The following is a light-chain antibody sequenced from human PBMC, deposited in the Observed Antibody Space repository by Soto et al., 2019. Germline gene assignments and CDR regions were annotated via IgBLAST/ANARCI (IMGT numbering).Light chain of an antibody. CDR2: EVN. CDR1: SSDVGVYNY. Sequence: QSALTQPPSASGSPGQSVTISCTGISSDVGVYNYVSWYQQHPGKAPKLLIYEVNKRPSGVPDRFSGSQSGNTASLTVSGLQAEDEADYYCSSYADNTLYVFGNGTKLTAL. J-gene: IGLJ1*01. V-gene: IGLV2-8*01. CDR3: SSYADNTLYV.